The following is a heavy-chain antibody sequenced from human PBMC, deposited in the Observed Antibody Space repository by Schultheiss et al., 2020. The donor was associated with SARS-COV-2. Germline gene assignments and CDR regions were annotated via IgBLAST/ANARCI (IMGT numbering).Heavy chain of an antibody. Sequence: GGSLRLSCAASGFTFSSYAMHWVRQAPGKGLEWVSYISSSSSTIYYADSVKGRFTISRDNAKNSLYLQMNSLRDEDTAVYYCARAERTVTLFYYYYGMDVWGQATTVTVAS. J-gene: IGHJ6*02. D-gene: IGHD4-11*01. V-gene: IGHV3-48*02. CDR2: ISSSSSTI. CDR3: ARAERTVTLFYYYYGMDV. CDR1: GFTFSSYA.